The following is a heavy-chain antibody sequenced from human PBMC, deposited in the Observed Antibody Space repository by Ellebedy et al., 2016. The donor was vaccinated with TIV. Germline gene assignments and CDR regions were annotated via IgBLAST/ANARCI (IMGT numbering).Heavy chain of an antibody. J-gene: IGHJ3*02. CDR3: ARNSDIIVVPSAYASSYDI. CDR1: GGTFSSHA. Sequence: SVKVSCKASGGTFSSHAICWVRQAPGQGLEWLGRIIPMFDIRDYAQELQGRVTITADKSTSTAYMELSSLRSEETAVYFCARNSDIIVVPSAYASSYDIWGQGTMVSVAS. V-gene: IGHV1-69*04. CDR2: IIPMFDIR. D-gene: IGHD2-15*01.